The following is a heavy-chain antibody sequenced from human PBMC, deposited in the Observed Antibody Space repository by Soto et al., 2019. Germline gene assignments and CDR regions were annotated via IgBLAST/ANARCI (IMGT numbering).Heavy chain of an antibody. D-gene: IGHD3-10*01. Sequence: QVQLVQSGAEEKKPGASVKVSCKASGYTFTSYAMHWVRQAPGQSLEWMGWINAGNGNTKYSQKFQGRVTITRDTSASTAYMELSSLRSEDTAVFYCARSPSMVPFDYWGQGTLVTVSS. V-gene: IGHV1-3*05. CDR1: GYTFTSYA. CDR3: ARSPSMVPFDY. J-gene: IGHJ4*02. CDR2: INAGNGNT.